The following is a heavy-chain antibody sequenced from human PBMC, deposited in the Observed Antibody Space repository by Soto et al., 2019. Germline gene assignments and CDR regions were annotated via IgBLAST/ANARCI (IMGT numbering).Heavy chain of an antibody. CDR2: IYPGDSDT. D-gene: IGHD2-21*02. V-gene: IGHV5-51*01. CDR3: ARLGCGGDCYRAGNYYYYGMDV. CDR1: GGGITSYG. J-gene: IGHJ6*02. Sequence: GSLKISGTVSGGGITSYGSCWVRKMHGKGLEWEGIIYPGDSDTRYRPSFQGQVTISADKSISTAYLHWSSLKASDTAMYYCARLGCGGDCYRAGNYYYYGMDVWGQGTTVTGSS.